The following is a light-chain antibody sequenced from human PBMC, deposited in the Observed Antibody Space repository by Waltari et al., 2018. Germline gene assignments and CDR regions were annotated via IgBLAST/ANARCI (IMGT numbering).Light chain of an antibody. V-gene: IGKV2D-29*02. CDR1: QSLLHSDGRTY. J-gene: IGKJ1*01. Sequence: DIVMTQTPLSLSVTPGQPAAISCKSSQSLLHSDGRTYLYGYLRKPGQSPQLLIYEVSNRFSGVSDRFSGSGSGTDFTLKISRMEAEDVGVYYCMQSIEVPRTFGQGTKVEIK. CDR3: MQSIEVPRT. CDR2: EVS.